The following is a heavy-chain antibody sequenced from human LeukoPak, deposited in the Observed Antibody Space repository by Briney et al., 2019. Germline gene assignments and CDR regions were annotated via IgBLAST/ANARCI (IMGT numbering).Heavy chain of an antibody. CDR1: GGSISSSSYY. CDR3: ARDPGYCSSTSCQQRPKNWFDP. D-gene: IGHD2-2*01. J-gene: IGHJ5*02. V-gene: IGHV4-39*07. Sequence: SETLSLTCTVSGGSISSSSYYWGWIRRPPGKGLEWIGSIYYSGSTYYNPSLKSRVTISVDTSKNQFSLKLSSVTAADTAVYYCARDPGYCSSTSCQQRPKNWFDPWGQGTLVTVSS. CDR2: IYYSGST.